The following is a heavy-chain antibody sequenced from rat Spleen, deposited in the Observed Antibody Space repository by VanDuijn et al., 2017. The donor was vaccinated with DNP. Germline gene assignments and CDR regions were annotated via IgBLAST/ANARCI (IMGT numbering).Heavy chain of an antibody. CDR3: AQGGLGIWFAY. CDR1: GYIFTSNY. D-gene: IGHD1-7*01. Sequence: QVQLQQPGAEQARPGSSVKMSCKAPGYIFTSNYIGWIKQTTGQGLDYIGYINTGSGGTSYNEKFKGKATLTVDKSSSTAFLQLSSLTPDDSAVYYCAQGGLGIWFAYWGQGTLVTVSS. CDR2: INTGSGGT. V-gene: IGHV1-43*01. J-gene: IGHJ3*01.